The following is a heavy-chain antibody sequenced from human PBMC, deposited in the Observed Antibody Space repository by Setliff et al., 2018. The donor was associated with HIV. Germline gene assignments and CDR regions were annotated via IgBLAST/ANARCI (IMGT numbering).Heavy chain of an antibody. CDR1: GASVNSDISY. CDR3: ARLLQGGNYAFDI. J-gene: IGHJ3*02. D-gene: IGHD2-21*02. Sequence: SETLSLTCSVSGASVNSDISYWSWIRLPAGKGLEWIGHVHTNVRTNYNPSLKSRVIISVDTSKMQFSLKLRSVTAADTAMYYCARLLQGGNYAFDIWGQGTMVTVS. CDR2: VHTNVRT. V-gene: IGHV4-61*09.